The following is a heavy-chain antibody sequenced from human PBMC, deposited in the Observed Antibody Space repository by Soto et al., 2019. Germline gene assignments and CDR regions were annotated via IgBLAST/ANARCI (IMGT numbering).Heavy chain of an antibody. V-gene: IGHV1-2*04. CDR1: GYTFTSYG. CDR3: ARVKPGQLADY. CDR2: INPNSGGT. J-gene: IGHJ4*02. Sequence: EASVKVSCEASGYTFTSYGISWVRQAPGQGLEWMGWINPNSGGTNYAQKYQGWVTMTTDTSISTAYMELSRLRSDDTAVYYCARVKPGQLADYWGQGTLVTVSS. D-gene: IGHD6-6*01.